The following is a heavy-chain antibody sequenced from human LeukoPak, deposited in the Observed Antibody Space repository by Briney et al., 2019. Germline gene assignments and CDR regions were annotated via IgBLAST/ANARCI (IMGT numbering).Heavy chain of an antibody. CDR3: ARLGIGVVPSAMLGDYYFDY. D-gene: IGHD2-2*01. CDR1: GGSISSYY. J-gene: IGHJ4*02. V-gene: IGHV4-59*08. Sequence: ASETLSLTCTVSGGSISSYYWSWIRQPPGKGLEWIGYIYYSGSTKYNPPLKSRVTISVDTSKNQFSLKLTSVTAADTAVYYCARLGIGVVPSAMLGDYYFDYWGQGTLVTVSS. CDR2: IYYSGST.